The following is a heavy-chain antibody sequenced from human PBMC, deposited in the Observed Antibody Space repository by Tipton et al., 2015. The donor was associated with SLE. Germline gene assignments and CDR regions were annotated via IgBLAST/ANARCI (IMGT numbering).Heavy chain of an antibody. D-gene: IGHD6-6*01. CDR3: ARDPGNGERQLVLYYYYGMDV. Sequence: QVQLVQSGAEVKKPGASVKVSCKASGYTFTSYGISWVRQAPGQGLEWMGWISAYNGNTNYAQKLQGRVTMTTDTSTSTAYMELRSLRSDDTAVYYCARDPGNGERQLVLYYYYGMDVWGQGTTVTVSS. CDR2: ISAYNGNT. J-gene: IGHJ6*02. CDR1: GYTFTSYG. V-gene: IGHV1-18*01.